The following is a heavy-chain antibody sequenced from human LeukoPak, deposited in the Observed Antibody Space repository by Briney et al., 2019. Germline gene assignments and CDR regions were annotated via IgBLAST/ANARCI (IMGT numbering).Heavy chain of an antibody. CDR3: ARERFTGSGWQLYYFDY. J-gene: IGHJ4*02. CDR1: GYTFTSYY. CDR2: INPSGGST. Sequence: ASVKVSCKASGYTFTSYYMHWVRQAPGQGLEWMGVINPSGGSTSYAQEFQGRVTVTRDTSTSTVYMELSSLRSEDTAVYYCARERFTGSGWQLYYFDYWGQGTLVTVSS. V-gene: IGHV1-46*01. D-gene: IGHD6-25*01.